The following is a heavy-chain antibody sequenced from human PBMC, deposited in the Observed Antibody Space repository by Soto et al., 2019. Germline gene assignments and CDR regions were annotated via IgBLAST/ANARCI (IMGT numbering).Heavy chain of an antibody. CDR1: GLNFKKFG. CDR3: AKADGQQWLIPHLDN. CDR2: ISCCGGSA. V-gene: IGHV3-23*01. J-gene: IGHJ4*02. D-gene: IGHD6-19*01. Sequence: GGSLRLSCVASGLNFKKFGMAWVRQAAGEGLEWVSGISCCGGSASYADAVKGRFSIARDDSKNTVSLQLNSLRVEDTAQYYCAKADGQQWLIPHLDNWGQGTLVTVSS.